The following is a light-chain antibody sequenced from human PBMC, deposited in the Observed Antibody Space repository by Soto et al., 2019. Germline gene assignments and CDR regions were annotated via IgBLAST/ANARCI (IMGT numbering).Light chain of an antibody. CDR1: SSDVGGYNY. Sequence: QSALTQPASVSGSPGQSITISCTGTSSDVGGYNYVSWYQQHPGKAPKLMIYEVINRPSGVSNRFSGSKSGNTASLTISGLQAEDEADYSCSSYTSSSTLVFGTGPKVTVL. J-gene: IGLJ1*01. CDR3: SSYTSSSTLV. V-gene: IGLV2-14*01. CDR2: EVI.